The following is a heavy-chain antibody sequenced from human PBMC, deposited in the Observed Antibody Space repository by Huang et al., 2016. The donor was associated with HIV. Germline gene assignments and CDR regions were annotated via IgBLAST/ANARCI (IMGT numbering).Heavy chain of an antibody. J-gene: IGHJ6*02. Sequence: QVQLVQSGAEVKKPGSSVKVSCKASGGTFSNHGFSWVRQAPGQGLEGMGGIIPVFGTQYYTHTITADESTSTVYMELSSLTPDDTAEYYCARVRGYSGSYYGMDVWGQGTTVTVSS. D-gene: IGHD1-26*01. CDR2: IIPVFGTQ. CDR1: GGTFSNHG. CDR3: ARVRGYSGSYYGMDV. V-gene: IGHV1-69*01.